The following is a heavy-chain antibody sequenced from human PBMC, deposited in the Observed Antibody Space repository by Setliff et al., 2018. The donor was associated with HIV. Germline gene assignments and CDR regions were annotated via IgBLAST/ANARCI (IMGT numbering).Heavy chain of an antibody. V-gene: IGHV3-72*01. J-gene: IGHJ6*02. Sequence: PGGSLRLSCAASGFTFNNYAFSNYAMSWVRQAPGKGLEWVGRTRDKARGYTTEYAASVKGRFTISRDDSKNSLYLQMNSLKTEDTAVYYCARAGAATAGKSYHYDMDVWGQGTTVTVSS. CDR2: TRDKARGYTT. CDR1: GFTFNNYAFSNYA. CDR3: ARAGAATAGKSYHYDMDV. D-gene: IGHD6-13*01.